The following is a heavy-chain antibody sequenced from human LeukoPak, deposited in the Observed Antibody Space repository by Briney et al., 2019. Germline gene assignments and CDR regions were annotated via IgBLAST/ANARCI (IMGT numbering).Heavy chain of an antibody. Sequence: PGGSLRLSCAASGFTFNNYAMSWVRQAPGKGLEWVSITYSGDTTYYADSVKGRFIISRDDSKNTLSLQMNDLRVEDTAVYYCARERPDSRNLDSWGRGALVTVSS. J-gene: IGHJ4*02. V-gene: IGHV3-66*01. CDR1: GFTFNNYA. CDR3: ARERPDSRNLDS. CDR2: TYSGDTT. D-gene: IGHD1-14*01.